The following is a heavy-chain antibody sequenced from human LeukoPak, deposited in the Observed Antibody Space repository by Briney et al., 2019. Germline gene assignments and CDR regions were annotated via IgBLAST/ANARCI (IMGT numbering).Heavy chain of an antibody. J-gene: IGHJ4*02. CDR2: VSYDGSRK. CDR3: ARDIVAAASY. D-gene: IGHD6-13*01. Sequence: PGGSLRLSCAASGFTFSSYVIHWVRQAPGKGLEWVAVVSYDGSRKYYAGSVKGRFTISRDNSKNTLYLQMNSLRAEDTAVYYCARDIVAAASYWGQGTLVTVSS. V-gene: IGHV3-30-3*01. CDR1: GFTFSSYV.